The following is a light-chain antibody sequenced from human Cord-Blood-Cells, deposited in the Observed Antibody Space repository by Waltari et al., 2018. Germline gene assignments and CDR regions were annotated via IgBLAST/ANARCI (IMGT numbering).Light chain of an antibody. CDR3: QAWDSSTVV. V-gene: IGLV3-1*01. CDR1: KLGDKY. J-gene: IGLJ2*01. CDR2: QDS. Sequence: SYELTQPPPVSVSPGQTASITCSGDKLGDKYACWYQQKPGQSPVLAIYQDSKRPSGIPERFSGSNSGNTATLTISGTQAMDEADYYCQAWDSSTVVFGGGTKLTVL.